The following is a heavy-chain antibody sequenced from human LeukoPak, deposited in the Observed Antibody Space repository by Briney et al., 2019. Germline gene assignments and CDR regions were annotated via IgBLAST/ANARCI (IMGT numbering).Heavy chain of an antibody. J-gene: IGHJ5*02. V-gene: IGHV4-39*07. Sequence: SETLSLTCTVSGGSISSSSYYWGWIRQPPGKGLEWIGSIYYSGSTYYNPSLKSRVTISVDTSKNQFSLKLSSVTAADTAVYYCAREIPAYYDYIWGSYRSYWFDPWGQGTLVTVSS. CDR1: GGSISSSSYY. CDR3: AREIPAYYDYIWGSYRSYWFDP. CDR2: IYYSGST. D-gene: IGHD3-16*02.